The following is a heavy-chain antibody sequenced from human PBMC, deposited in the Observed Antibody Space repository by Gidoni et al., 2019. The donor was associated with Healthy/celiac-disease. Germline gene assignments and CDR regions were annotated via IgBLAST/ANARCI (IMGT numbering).Heavy chain of an antibody. D-gene: IGHD4-17*01. CDR3: ASIDDYGDYGRSAIDY. Sequence: QVQLVESGGGVVQPGRSLRLSCAAPGFTFRSYGMHWVRQAPGKGLEWVAVISYDGSNKYYADSVKGRFTISRDNSKNTLYLQMNSLRAEDTAVYYCASIDDYGDYGRSAIDYWGQGTLVTVSS. V-gene: IGHV3-30*03. CDR2: ISYDGSNK. CDR1: GFTFRSYG. J-gene: IGHJ4*02.